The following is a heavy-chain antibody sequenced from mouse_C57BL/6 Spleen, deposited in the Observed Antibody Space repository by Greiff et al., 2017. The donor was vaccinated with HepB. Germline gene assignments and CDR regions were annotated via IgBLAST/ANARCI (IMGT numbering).Heavy chain of an antibody. J-gene: IGHJ2*01. CDR1: GFTFSSYT. D-gene: IGHD3-2*02. Sequence: EVHLVESGGGLVKPGGSLKLSCAASGFTFSSYTMSWVRQTPVKRLEWVATISGGGGNTYYPDSVKGRFTISRDNAKNTLYLQMSSLRSEDTALYYCARQLRLNYFDYWGQGTTLTVSS. CDR3: ARQLRLNYFDY. CDR2: ISGGGGNT. V-gene: IGHV5-9*01.